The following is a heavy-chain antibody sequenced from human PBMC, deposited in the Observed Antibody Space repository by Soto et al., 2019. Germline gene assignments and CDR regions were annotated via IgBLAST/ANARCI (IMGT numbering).Heavy chain of an antibody. V-gene: IGHV3-23*01. J-gene: IGHJ6*02. CDR3: ARDRSTDFGLDV. CDR1: GFTFSDYV. Sequence: EVQLLESGGDLVQPGGSLRLSCVASGFTFSDYVMSWVRQVPGKGLEWVSSISDGGERTDYRDSVRGRFTISRDNARFTLHLQINSVRVDDTAIYFCARDRSTDFGLDVWGQGTTVTVSS. CDR2: ISDGGERT. D-gene: IGHD3-3*01.